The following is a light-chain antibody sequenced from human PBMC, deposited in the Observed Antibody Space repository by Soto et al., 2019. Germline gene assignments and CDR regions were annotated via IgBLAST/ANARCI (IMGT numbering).Light chain of an antibody. J-gene: IGKJ5*01. CDR1: QGIGSY. V-gene: IGKV1-9*01. Sequence: DIQLTQSPSFLSASVGDRVTITCRASQGIGSYLAWYQQEPGKVPKLLIHTASTLQSGVPSRFSGSGSGTEFTLTLSSLQTEDFATYYCQQRHSYPITFGQGTRLDIK. CDR3: QQRHSYPIT. CDR2: TAS.